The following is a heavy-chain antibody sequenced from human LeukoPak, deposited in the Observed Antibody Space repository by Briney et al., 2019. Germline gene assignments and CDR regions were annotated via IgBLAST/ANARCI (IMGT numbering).Heavy chain of an antibody. D-gene: IGHD2-2*01. CDR2: INHSGST. CDR3: ASTPVVPAAEVFDY. CDR1: GGSFSGYY. V-gene: IGHV4-34*01. J-gene: IGHJ4*02. Sequence: SETLSLTCSVSGGSFSGYYWSWIRQPPGKGLEWIGEINHSGSTNYNPSLKSRVTISVDTSKNQFSLKLSSVTAADTAVYYCASTPVVPAAEVFDYWGQGTLVTVSS.